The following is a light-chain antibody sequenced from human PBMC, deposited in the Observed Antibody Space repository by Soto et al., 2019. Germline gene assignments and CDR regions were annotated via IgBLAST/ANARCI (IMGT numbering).Light chain of an antibody. CDR3: QQYNSYPQT. CDR2: KAS. J-gene: IGKJ2*01. Sequence: DIPMTQSPSTLSASVGDRVTITCRASQSISSWLAWYQQKPGKAPKLLIYKASNLESGVPSRFSGSESGTEFTLTISSLQPDDFATYYCQQYNSYPQTFGQGTKLEIK. CDR1: QSISSW. V-gene: IGKV1-5*03.